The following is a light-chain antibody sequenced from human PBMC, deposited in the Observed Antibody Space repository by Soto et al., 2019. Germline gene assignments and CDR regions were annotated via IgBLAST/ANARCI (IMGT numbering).Light chain of an antibody. J-gene: IGKJ5*01. Sequence: DIVMAQTPATLSVSPGERATLSCGASQSVSSNLAWYQQKPRQAXTLXIYGASTRATGIPARFSGSECGTEYILTIGGLQSEDFVIYNGQQYNNWPPITFGRGTRLDIK. CDR1: QSVSSN. V-gene: IGKV3-15*01. CDR2: GAS. CDR3: QQYNNWPPIT.